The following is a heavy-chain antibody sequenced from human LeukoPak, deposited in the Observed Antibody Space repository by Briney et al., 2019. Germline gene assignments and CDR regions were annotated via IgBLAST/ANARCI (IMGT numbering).Heavy chain of an antibody. Sequence: GESLKISCKHSEYSFPNFCIGWVRQMPGKGLEWMGIIYPDDSDTRYSPSFQGQVTISADRSISTAYLQWSSLKASDTAMYYCAIGRGGQQLGDYWGQGTLVTVSS. CDR1: EYSFPNFC. J-gene: IGHJ4*02. CDR2: IYPDDSDT. D-gene: IGHD6-13*01. CDR3: AIGRGGQQLGDY. V-gene: IGHV5-51*01.